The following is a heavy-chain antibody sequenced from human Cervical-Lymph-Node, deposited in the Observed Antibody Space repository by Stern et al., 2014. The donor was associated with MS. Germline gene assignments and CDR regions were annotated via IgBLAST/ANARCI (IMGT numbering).Heavy chain of an antibody. Sequence: VQLVESGPGVAKPSQTLSLTCTVSGDSISNDGYYWTWIRQHPGKGLEWIGYIYYTGSTYDHPSLKSRVTMSLDTSKNQFSMILTSVTAADTAIYYCARDDRGSSWYRFDFWGQGTLVTVSS. CDR3: ARDDRGSSWYRFDF. CDR1: GDSISNDGYY. CDR2: IYYTGST. J-gene: IGHJ4*02. V-gene: IGHV4-31*03. D-gene: IGHD6-13*01.